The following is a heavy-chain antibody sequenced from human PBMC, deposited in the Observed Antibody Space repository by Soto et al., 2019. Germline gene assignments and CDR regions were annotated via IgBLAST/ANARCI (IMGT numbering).Heavy chain of an antibody. V-gene: IGHV3-74*01. CDR3: AREGMSCTGGSRYSYYYGMDV. Sequence: GGSLRLSCAASGFTFSSYWMHWVRQAPGKGLVWVSRINSDGSSTSYADSVKGRFTISRDNAKNTLYLQMNSLRAEDTAVYYCAREGMSCTGGSRYSYYYGMDVWGQGTTVTVSS. J-gene: IGHJ6*02. CDR1: GFTFSSYW. D-gene: IGHD2-15*01. CDR2: INSDGSST.